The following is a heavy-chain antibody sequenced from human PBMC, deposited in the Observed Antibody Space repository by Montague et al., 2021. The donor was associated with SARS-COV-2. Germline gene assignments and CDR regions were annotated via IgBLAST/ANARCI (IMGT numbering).Heavy chain of an antibody. CDR1: SDSVSSGKYF. J-gene: IGHJ4*02. CDR2: IFYTGSA. D-gene: IGHD3-10*01. CDR3: ARVGNYLGVY. Sequence: SETLSLTCTVSSDSVSSGKYFWTWIRQPPGKGLEWIGCIFYTGSANYNPSLKNRVTISVDTSNNQFSLKLKSMTAADTAVYYCARVGNYLGVYWGQGILVTVSS. V-gene: IGHV4-61*01.